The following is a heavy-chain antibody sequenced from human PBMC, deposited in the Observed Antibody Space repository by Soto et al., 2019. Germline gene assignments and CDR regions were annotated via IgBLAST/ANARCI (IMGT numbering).Heavy chain of an antibody. D-gene: IGHD2-15*01. J-gene: IGHJ4*02. CDR3: AIPPTNCSGGSCYFSYFDY. Sequence: GASVKVSCKASGYTFTIYYMHWVRQAPGQGLEWMGIINPSGGSTSYAQKFQGRVTMTRDTSTSTVYMELSSLRSEDTAVYYCAIPPTNCSGGSCYFSYFDYWGQGTLVTVSS. V-gene: IGHV1-46*03. CDR1: GYTFTIYY. CDR2: INPSGGST.